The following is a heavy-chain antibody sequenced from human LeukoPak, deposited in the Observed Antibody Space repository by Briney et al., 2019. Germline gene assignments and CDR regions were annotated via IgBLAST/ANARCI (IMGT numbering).Heavy chain of an antibody. CDR2: INHSGST. J-gene: IGHJ4*02. CDR1: GGSFSCNS. CDR3: ARGYYFDY. Sequence: PSETLSLTCAVYGGSFSCNSWSWIRQPPGKGLEWIGEINHSGSTYYNPSLKSRVTISVDTSKNQFSLKLSSVTAADTAVYYCARGYYFDYWGQGTLVTVSS. V-gene: IGHV4-34*01.